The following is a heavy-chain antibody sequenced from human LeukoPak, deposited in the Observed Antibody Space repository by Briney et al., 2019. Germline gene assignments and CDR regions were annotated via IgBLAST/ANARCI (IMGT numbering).Heavy chain of an antibody. V-gene: IGHV3-23*01. CDR2: ISDSGGGA. D-gene: IGHD6-19*01. J-gene: IGHJ4*02. CDR3: IGGEAVAGTDY. CDR1: GFTFSSNG. Sequence: PGGSLRLSCAASGFTFSSNGMTWVRQAPGKGLEWVSTISDSGGGAYYADSVKGRFTISRDSSRSTLYLQMNSLRAEDTAVYYCIGGEAVAGTDYWGQGTLVTVSS.